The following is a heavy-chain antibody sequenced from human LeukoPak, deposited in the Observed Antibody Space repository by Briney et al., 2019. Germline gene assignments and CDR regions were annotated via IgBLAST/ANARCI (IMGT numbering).Heavy chain of an antibody. Sequence: SETLSLTCTVSGDSISSGDYYWSWIRQPPGKGLEWIGYIYYSGSTYYNPSLKSRVTISVDTSKNQFSLRLSSVTAADSAVYYCAREEWFDPWGQGTLVTVSS. CDR3: AREEWFDP. V-gene: IGHV4-30-4*08. CDR1: GDSISSGDYY. CDR2: IYYSGST. J-gene: IGHJ5*02.